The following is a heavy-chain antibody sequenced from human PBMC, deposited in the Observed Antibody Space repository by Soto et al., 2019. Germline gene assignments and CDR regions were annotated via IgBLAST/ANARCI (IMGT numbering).Heavy chain of an antibody. D-gene: IGHD3-22*01. CDR3: ARPADYYDSSGYYSRFDY. J-gene: IGHJ4*02. CDR1: GGTFSSYA. Sequence: QVQLVQSGAEVKKPGSSVKVSCKASGGTFSSYAISWVRQAPGQGLEWMGGIIPIFGTANYAQKFQGRVRITAAESTGTAYMGLSSLRSEDTAVYYFARPADYYDSSGYYSRFDYWGQGTLVTVSS. V-gene: IGHV1-69*01. CDR2: IIPIFGTA.